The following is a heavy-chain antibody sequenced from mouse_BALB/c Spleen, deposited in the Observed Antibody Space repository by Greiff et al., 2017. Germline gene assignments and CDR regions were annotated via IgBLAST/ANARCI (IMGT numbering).Heavy chain of an antibody. CDR1: GYTFTSYW. CDR3: ARDYYGRSEEDFDY. J-gene: IGHJ2*01. D-gene: IGHD1-1*01. CDR2: INPSTGYT. Sequence: QVQLQQSGAELAKPGASVKMSCKASGYTFTSYWMHWVKQRPGQGLEWIGYINPSTGYTEYNQKFKDKATLTADKSSSTAYMQLSSLTSEDSAVYYCARDYYGRSEEDFDYWGQGTTVTVSS. V-gene: IGHV1-7*01.